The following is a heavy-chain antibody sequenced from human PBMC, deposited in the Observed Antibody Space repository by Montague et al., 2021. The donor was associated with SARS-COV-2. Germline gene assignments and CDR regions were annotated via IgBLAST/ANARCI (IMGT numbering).Heavy chain of an antibody. D-gene: IGHD2-2*01. V-gene: IGHV4-34*01. CDR2: VNHSGGT. CDR1: GGSFSGYN. CDR3: ARLREGVVPAPILGLGPFYPYYYMDV. Sequence: SETLSLTCAVHGGSFSGYNWSWIRQPPGKGLDWIGGVNHSGGTNYNPSLQSRVTISADTSKNQFSLKLTSVTAPDTGVYYCARLREGVVPAPILGLGPFYPYYYMDVWGKGTTVTVSS. J-gene: IGHJ6*03.